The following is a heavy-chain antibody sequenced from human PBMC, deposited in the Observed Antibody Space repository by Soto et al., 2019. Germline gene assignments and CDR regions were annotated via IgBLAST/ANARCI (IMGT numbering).Heavy chain of an antibody. D-gene: IGHD3-3*01. CDR1: GFTFDDYA. CDR2: ISWNSGSI. Sequence: GGSLRLSCAASGFTFDDYAMHWVRQAPGKGLEWVSGISWNSGSIGYADSVKGRFTISRDNAKNPLYLQMNSLRAEDTALYYCAKSSHSTIFGVVITYYFDYWGQGTLVTVSS. J-gene: IGHJ4*02. V-gene: IGHV3-9*01. CDR3: AKSSHSTIFGVVITYYFDY.